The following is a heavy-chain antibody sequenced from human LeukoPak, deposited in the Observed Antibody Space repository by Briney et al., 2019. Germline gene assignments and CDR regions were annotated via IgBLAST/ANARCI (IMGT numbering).Heavy chain of an antibody. V-gene: IGHV1-2*06. CDR2: INPNSGGT. Sequence: ASVKVSYKASGYTFTGYYMHWVRQAPGQGLEWMGRINPNSGGTNYAQKFQGRVTMTRDTSISTAYMELSRLRSDDTAVYYCARDGNYYDSSGYPNTPYYYYGMDVWGQGTTVTVSS. D-gene: IGHD3-22*01. CDR3: ARDGNYYDSSGYPNTPYYYYGMDV. CDR1: GYTFTGYY. J-gene: IGHJ6*02.